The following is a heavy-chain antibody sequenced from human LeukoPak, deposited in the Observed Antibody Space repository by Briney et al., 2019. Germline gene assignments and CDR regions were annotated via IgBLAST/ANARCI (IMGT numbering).Heavy chain of an antibody. CDR2: ISGYNGNT. V-gene: IGHV1-18*01. CDR1: GYTFSSYG. J-gene: IGHJ6*02. CDR3: ARLGYYDSSGFYYVRNYYYYGMDV. Sequence: ASVKVSCKASGYTFSSYGISWVRQAPGQGHDWMGWISGYNGNTDYAQKLQGRVSLTTDTSASTAYMELGSLRSDDTAVYYCARLGYYDSSGFYYVRNYYYYGMDVWGQGTTVTVSS. D-gene: IGHD3-22*01.